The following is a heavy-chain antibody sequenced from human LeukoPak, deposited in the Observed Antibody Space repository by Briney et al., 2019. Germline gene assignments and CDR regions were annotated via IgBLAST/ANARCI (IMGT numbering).Heavy chain of an antibody. CDR1: GGTFSSYA. V-gene: IGHV1-69*04. Sequence: VASVKVSCKASGGTFSSYAISWVRQAPGQGLEWMGRIIPILGIANYAQKFQGRVTITADKSTSTAYMELSSLRSEDTAVYYCASENIVVVVAAQGPFDYWGQGTLVTVSS. J-gene: IGHJ4*02. D-gene: IGHD2-15*01. CDR2: IIPILGIA. CDR3: ASENIVVVVAAQGPFDY.